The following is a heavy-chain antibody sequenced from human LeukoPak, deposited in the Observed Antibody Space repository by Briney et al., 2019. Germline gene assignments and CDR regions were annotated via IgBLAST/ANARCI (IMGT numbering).Heavy chain of an antibody. V-gene: IGHV4-4*07. CDR2: IYTSGSI. J-gene: IGHJ6*03. D-gene: IGHD4-11*01. CDR3: ARETGPYYSYYMDV. Sequence: SETLSLTCTVSGSSISSYYWSWIRQPAGKGLEWIGRIYTSGSINYNPSLKGRVTISVDKSNNQFSLKLSSVTAADTAVYYCARETGPYYSYYMDVWGKGTTVTVSS. CDR1: GSSISSYY.